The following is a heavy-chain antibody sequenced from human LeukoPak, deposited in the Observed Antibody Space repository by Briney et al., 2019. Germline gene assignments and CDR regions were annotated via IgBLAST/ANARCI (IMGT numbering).Heavy chain of an antibody. D-gene: IGHD5-18*01. J-gene: IGHJ4*02. Sequence: PSETLSLTCTVSGGSFRSSSYYWGWICQPPGKGLEWIGSIYYSGSTYYNPSLKSRVTISVDTSKNQFSLKLSSVTAADTAVYYCARVGVDTAMIDYWGQGTLVTVSS. CDR3: ARVGVDTAMIDY. CDR1: GGSFRSSSYY. CDR2: IYYSGST. V-gene: IGHV4-39*07.